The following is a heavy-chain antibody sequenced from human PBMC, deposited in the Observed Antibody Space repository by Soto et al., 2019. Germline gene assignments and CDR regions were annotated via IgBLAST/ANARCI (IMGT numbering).Heavy chain of an antibody. J-gene: IGHJ2*01. D-gene: IGHD6-6*01. CDR2: IIPIFGTA. Sequence: QVQLVQSGAEVKKPGSSVKVSCKASGGTFSSYAISWVRQAPGQGLEWLGGIIPIFGTANYAQKFHGRVTITADESPSTDYMELSSLRSEDTAVYYCARGPDGSSSSSRYYWYFDLWGRGTLVTVSS. V-gene: IGHV1-69*01. CDR3: ARGPDGSSSSSRYYWYFDL. CDR1: GGTFSSYA.